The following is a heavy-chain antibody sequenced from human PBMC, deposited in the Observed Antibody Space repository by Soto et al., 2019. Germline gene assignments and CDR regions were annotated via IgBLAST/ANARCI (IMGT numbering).Heavy chain of an antibody. V-gene: IGHV4-30-2*01. D-gene: IGHD4-4*01. CDR2: TYHSGST. J-gene: IGHJ4*02. CDR3: ARGMTTVTTIDY. CDR1: GGSISRGGYS. Sequence: QLQLQESGSGLVKPSQTLSLTCAVSGGSISRGGYSWSWIRQPPGKGLEWIGYTYHSGSTYYNPSLKSRVTIPVDRSKNQFSLKLSSVTAADTAVYYCARGMTTVTTIDYWGQGTLVTVSS.